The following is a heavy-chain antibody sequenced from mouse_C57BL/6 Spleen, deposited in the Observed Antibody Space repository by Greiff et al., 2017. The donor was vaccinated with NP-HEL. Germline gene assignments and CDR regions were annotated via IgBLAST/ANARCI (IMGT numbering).Heavy chain of an antibody. CDR1: GFTFSDYG. CDR2: ISSGSSTI. D-gene: IGHD1-1*01. Sequence: EVQVVESGGGLVKPGGSLKLSCAASGFTFSDYGMHWVRQAPEKGLEWVAYISSGSSTIYYADTVKGRFTISRDNAKNTLFLQMTSLRSEDTAMYYCARAYYYGSGTYWGQGTLVTVSA. V-gene: IGHV5-17*01. J-gene: IGHJ3*01. CDR3: ARAYYYGSGTY.